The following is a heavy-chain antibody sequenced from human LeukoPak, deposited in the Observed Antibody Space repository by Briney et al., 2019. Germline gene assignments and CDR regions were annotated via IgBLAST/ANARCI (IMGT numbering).Heavy chain of an antibody. D-gene: IGHD5-24*01. CDR3: AKDQRRRDGYNYFDY. CDR1: GFTFSSYG. CDR2: ISYDGSNK. V-gene: IGHV3-30*18. Sequence: GGSLRLSCAASGFTFSSYGMHWARQAPGKGLEWVAVISYDGSNKSYADSVKGRFTISRDNSKNTLYLQMNSLRAEDTAVYYCAKDQRRRDGYNYFDYWGQGTLATVSS. J-gene: IGHJ4*02.